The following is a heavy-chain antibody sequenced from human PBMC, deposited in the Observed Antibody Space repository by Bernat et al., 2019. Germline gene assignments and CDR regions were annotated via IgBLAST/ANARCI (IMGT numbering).Heavy chain of an antibody. Sequence: QVQLQESGPGLVKPSETLSLTCAVSGYSISIGYYWVWLRQPPGKGLEWIVIIYHSGSTYYNPSLRIRVTISVATSKNQFSLKLSSVSAADAGVYYCARGGDYLGGPANWFDPRGQGTLVTVSA. D-gene: IGHD4-17*01. J-gene: IGHJ5*02. CDR3: ARGGDYLGGPANWFDP. CDR2: IYHSGST. V-gene: IGHV4-38-2*01. CDR1: GYSISIGYY.